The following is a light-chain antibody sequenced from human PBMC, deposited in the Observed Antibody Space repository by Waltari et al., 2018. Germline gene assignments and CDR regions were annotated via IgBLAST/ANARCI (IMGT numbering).Light chain of an antibody. CDR2: STH. CDR3: ATWDDSLSVYV. V-gene: IGLV1-44*01. CDR1: TSNIGGNS. J-gene: IGLJ6*01. Sequence: LTPPPSASGTPGQRVTISCSGRTSNIGGNSVHWYQQLPGTAPKPLIYSTHQRPSGVPDRFSGSKSGTSASLAISELQSDDEGDYYCATWDDSLSVYVFGSGTTVTVL.